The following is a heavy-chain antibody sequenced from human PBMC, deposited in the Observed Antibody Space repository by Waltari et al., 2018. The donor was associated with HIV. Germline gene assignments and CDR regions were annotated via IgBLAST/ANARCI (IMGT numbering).Heavy chain of an antibody. V-gene: IGHV7-4-1*02. Sequence: QVQLVQSGSELKKPGASVKVSCKASGYSFTTYALHWVRQAPGQGLEWMGWINTNTGNPAYAQAFTGRFVFSLDTSVSTEYLQSSGLKTEDTAVYYCARDPSLYSGVYRGQGTLVTVAS. CDR3: ARDPSLYSGVY. D-gene: IGHD3-16*02. J-gene: IGHJ4*02. CDR2: INTNTGNP. CDR1: GYSFTTYA.